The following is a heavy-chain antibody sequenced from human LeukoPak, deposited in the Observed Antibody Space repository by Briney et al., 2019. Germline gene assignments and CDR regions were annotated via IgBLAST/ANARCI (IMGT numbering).Heavy chain of an antibody. V-gene: IGHV4-34*01. Sequence: SETLSLTCAVYGGSFSGYYWSWIRQPPGKGLEWIGEINHSGSTNYNPSLKSRVTISVDTSKNQFSLKLSSVTAADTAVYYCARGPYDYVWGSYPDPFDYWGQGTLVTVSS. D-gene: IGHD3-16*02. CDR1: GGSFSGYY. J-gene: IGHJ4*02. CDR2: INHSGST. CDR3: ARGPYDYVWGSYPDPFDY.